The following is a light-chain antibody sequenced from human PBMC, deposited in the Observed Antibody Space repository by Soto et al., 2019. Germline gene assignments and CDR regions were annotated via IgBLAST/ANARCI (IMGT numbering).Light chain of an antibody. Sequence: EIVLTQSPATISLFSVAIAKLSRSSSQSVSSSHLAWYQHKPGQAPRLLIYAASSRATGSPDRFSGSGSGTDFTLTISRLEPEDFAVYYCQKYGYSPITCGKGQRRAIK. CDR1: QSVSSSH. V-gene: IGKV3-20*01. CDR3: QKYGYSPIT. J-gene: IGKJ5*01. CDR2: AAS.